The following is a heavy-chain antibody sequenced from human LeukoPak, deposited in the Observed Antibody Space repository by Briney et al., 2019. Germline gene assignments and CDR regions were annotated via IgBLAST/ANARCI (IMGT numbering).Heavy chain of an antibody. V-gene: IGHV4-39*01. CDR1: GDSISSTNYY. Sequence: SETLSLTCTVSGDSISSTNYYWGWIRQPPGKGLEWIGSIYYSGSTYYNPSLESRVTISVDTSKNQFSLKLSSVTAADTAVYYCATSGWYLLPGVYWGQGTLVTISS. CDR2: IYYSGST. CDR3: ATSGWYLLPGVY. D-gene: IGHD6-19*01. J-gene: IGHJ4*02.